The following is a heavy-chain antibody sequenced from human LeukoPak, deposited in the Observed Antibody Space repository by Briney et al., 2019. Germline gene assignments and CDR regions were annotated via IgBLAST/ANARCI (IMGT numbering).Heavy chain of an antibody. V-gene: IGHV4-59*01. D-gene: IGHD2-21*02. CDR1: GGSISSYY. CDR3: ARAAVTATYFDY. J-gene: IGHJ4*02. CDR2: IYYSGST. Sequence: PSETLSLTCTVSGGSISSYYWSWIRQPPGKGLEWIGYIYYSGSTNYNPSLKSRVTISVDTSKNQFSLKLSSVTAADTAVYYCARAAVTATYFDYWGQGTLVTVSS.